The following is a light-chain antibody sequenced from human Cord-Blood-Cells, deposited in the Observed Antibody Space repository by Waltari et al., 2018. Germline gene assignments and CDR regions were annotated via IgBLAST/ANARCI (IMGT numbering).Light chain of an antibody. CDR1: SSAVGGYTY. CDR2: DVS. J-gene: IGLJ2*01. V-gene: IGLV2-11*01. Sequence: QSALTQPRSVSGSPGQSVTLSCTGTSSAVGGYTYVSWYQQHPGKAPKLMIYDVSKRPSGVPDRFSGSKSGNTASLTISGLQAEDEADYYCCSYAGSYTFVVFGGGTKLTVL. CDR3: CSYAGSYTFVV.